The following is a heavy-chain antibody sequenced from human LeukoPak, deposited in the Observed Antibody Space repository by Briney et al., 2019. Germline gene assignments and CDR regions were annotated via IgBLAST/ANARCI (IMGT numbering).Heavy chain of an antibody. CDR3: ARDDLEVYYDFWSGYFGY. J-gene: IGHJ4*02. Sequence: GGSLRLSCAASGFTFSRYWMSWVRQAPGKGLEWVVNIKQDGSEKYYVDSVRGRFTISRDNAKNSLYLQMNSLRAEDTAVYYCARDDLEVYYDFWSGYFGYWGQGTLVSVSS. V-gene: IGHV3-7*01. CDR1: GFTFSRYW. D-gene: IGHD3-3*01. CDR2: IKQDGSEK.